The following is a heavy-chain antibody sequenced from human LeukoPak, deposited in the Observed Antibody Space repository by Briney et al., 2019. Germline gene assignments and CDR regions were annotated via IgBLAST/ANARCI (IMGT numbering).Heavy chain of an antibody. V-gene: IGHV1-46*01. CDR3: AREPTGTGWFDP. Sequence: ASVKVSCKASGYTFTNYFIHWVRQAPGQGLEYMGVMNPLDGGTAYAQKFQGRLTINGDTSTSTVYMDLSSLKSEDTAMYYCAREPTGTGWFDPWGQGTLVTASS. CDR2: MNPLDGGT. D-gene: IGHD1-1*01. J-gene: IGHJ5*02. CDR1: GYTFTNYF.